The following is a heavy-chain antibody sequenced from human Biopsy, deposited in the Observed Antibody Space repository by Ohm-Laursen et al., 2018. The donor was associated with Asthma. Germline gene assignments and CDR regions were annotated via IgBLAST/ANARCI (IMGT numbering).Heavy chain of an antibody. V-gene: IGHV3-53*01. CDR2: IYSGGTS. Sequence: SLRLSCAASGFAVSRDHMFWVRQAPGKGLEWVSVIYSGGTSHTADSVRGRFTISRDYSKNTLYLQMHSLGAEDTAVYYCAEDERLYYGSDSKYMQPVPLGDWGQGTLVIVSA. CDR3: AEDERLYYGSDSKYMQPVPLGD. J-gene: IGHJ4*02. D-gene: IGHD3-10*01. CDR1: GFAVSRDH.